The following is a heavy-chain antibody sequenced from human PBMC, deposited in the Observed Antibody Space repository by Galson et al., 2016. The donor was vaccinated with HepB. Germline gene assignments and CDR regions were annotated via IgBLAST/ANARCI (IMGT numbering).Heavy chain of an antibody. D-gene: IGHD5-18*01. CDR2: TYHLGNT. J-gene: IGHJ4*02. V-gene: IGHV4-31*03. CDR3: ARGGRKGLWGYYFDY. Sequence: TLSLTCTVSGGSISSGGYYWSWIRQHPGKGLEWIGYTYHLGNTYFNPSLKSRVIMSVDASKNQFSLKLSCVTAADTAVYYCARGGRKGLWGYYFDYWGQGTLVPVSS. CDR1: GGSISSGGYY.